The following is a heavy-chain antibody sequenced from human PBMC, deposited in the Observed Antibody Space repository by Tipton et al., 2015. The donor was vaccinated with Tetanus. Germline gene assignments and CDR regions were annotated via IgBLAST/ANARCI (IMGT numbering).Heavy chain of an antibody. Sequence: GLVKPSETLSLTCTVSGGSISTRNYFWGWIRQAPGKGLEWIGNIYYSGSTDYNPPLKSRVAISVDTSKNQFSLKLTSVTAADTAVYYCARGEAYGDYPAMYFFDNWGQGTLLTVSS. CDR1: GGSISTRNYF. V-gene: IGHV4-39*01. CDR2: IYYSGST. D-gene: IGHD4-17*01. CDR3: ARGEAYGDYPAMYFFDN. J-gene: IGHJ4*02.